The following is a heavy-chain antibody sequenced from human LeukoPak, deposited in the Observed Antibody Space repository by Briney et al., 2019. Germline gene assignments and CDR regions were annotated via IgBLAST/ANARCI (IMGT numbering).Heavy chain of an antibody. CDR3: TRGSSGRRDN. CDR1: GYTFTSCD. D-gene: IGHD6-19*01. Sequence: GASVMVSCKASGYTFTSCDINWVRQATGQGLEWMGWMNPNSGNTGYGQSFQGRITMTRDISIGTAYMELSNLTSEDTAIYYCTRGSSGRRDNWGRGTLVTVSA. V-gene: IGHV1-8*01. CDR2: MNPNSGNT. J-gene: IGHJ4*02.